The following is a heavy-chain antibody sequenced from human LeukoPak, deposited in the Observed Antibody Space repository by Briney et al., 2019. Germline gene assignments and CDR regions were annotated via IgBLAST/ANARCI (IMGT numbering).Heavy chain of an antibody. CDR2: IYYSGST. V-gene: IGHV4-39*07. Sequence: SETLSLTCTVSGGSISSSSYYWGWIRQPPGKGLEWIGSIYYSGSTYYNPSLKSRVTISVDTSKNQFSLKVRSVTAADTAVYYCASVESLAWFDPWGQGTLVTVSS. D-gene: IGHD3-16*01. CDR1: GGSISSSSYY. J-gene: IGHJ5*02. CDR3: ASVESLAWFDP.